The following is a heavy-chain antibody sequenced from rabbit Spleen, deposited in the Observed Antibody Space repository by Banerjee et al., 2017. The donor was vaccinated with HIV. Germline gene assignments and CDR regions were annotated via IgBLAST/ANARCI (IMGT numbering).Heavy chain of an antibody. V-gene: IGHV1S40*01. J-gene: IGHJ4*01. D-gene: IGHD4-2*01. CDR3: ARDAAGREDFNL. CDR1: GFSFNSGYD. CDR2: IAASSSSET. Sequence: QSLEESGGGLVQPEGSLALTCKASGFSFNSGYDMCWVRQAPGKRLEWIACIAASSSSETWYASWAKGRFTISKTSSTTVTLQMTSLTVADTATYFCARDAAGREDFNLWGPGTLVTVS.